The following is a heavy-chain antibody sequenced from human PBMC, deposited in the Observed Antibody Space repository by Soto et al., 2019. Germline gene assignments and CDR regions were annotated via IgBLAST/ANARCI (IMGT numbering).Heavy chain of an antibody. D-gene: IGHD6-13*01. V-gene: IGHV3-21*01. CDR3: ARERGQQLVRYYYYYGMDV. J-gene: IGHJ6*02. Sequence: GGSLRLSCAASGFTFSSYSMNWVRQAPGKGLEWVSSISSSSSYIYYANSVKGRFTISRDNAKNSLYLQMNSLRAEDTAVYYCARERGQQLVRYYYYYGMDVWGQGTTVTVSS. CDR1: GFTFSSYS. CDR2: ISSSSSYI.